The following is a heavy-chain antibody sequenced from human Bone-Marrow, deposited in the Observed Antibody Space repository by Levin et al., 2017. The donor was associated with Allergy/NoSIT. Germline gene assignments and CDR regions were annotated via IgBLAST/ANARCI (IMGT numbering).Heavy chain of an antibody. J-gene: IGHJ4*02. CDR3: ARTVVLPTGKLGLYYFDY. V-gene: IGHV1-18*01. CDR1: GYSFTSYG. CDR2: ISVYNGFT. D-gene: IGHD3-10*01. Sequence: ASVKVSCKSSGYSFTSYGFNWVRQVPGQGLEWLGWISVYNGFTNSAQKVQDRVTMTTDTSTATAYMELRSLRSDDTAVYYCARTVVLPTGKLGLYYFDYWGQGTLVTVSS.